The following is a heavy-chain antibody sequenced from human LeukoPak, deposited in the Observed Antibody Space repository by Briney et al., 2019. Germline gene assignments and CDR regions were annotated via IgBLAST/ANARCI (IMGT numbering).Heavy chain of an antibody. J-gene: IGHJ3*02. Sequence: ASVKVSCKASGYTFTSYGISWVRQAPGQGLEWMGWISAYNGNTNYAQKLQGRVTMTTDTSTSTAYMELRSLRSDDTAVYYCARDELETYYDFWSGYQMGAFDIWGQGTMVTVSS. V-gene: IGHV1-18*01. CDR2: ISAYNGNT. CDR3: ARDELETYYDFWSGYQMGAFDI. D-gene: IGHD3-3*01. CDR1: GYTFTSYG.